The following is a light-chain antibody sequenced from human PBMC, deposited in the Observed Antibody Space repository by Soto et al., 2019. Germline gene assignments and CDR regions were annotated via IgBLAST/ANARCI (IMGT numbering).Light chain of an antibody. CDR3: QQFDNLPFT. V-gene: IGKV1-33*01. CDR1: QDIRNS. J-gene: IGKJ3*01. CDR2: AAA. Sequence: DIQMTQYPSSLSASVGDRVTISCQASQDIRNSLNWYQQKPGKAPQLLIYAAANLETGVPSRFSGGGSGTDYTLTINSLQPEDFATYFCQQFDNLPFTFGPGTKVEIK.